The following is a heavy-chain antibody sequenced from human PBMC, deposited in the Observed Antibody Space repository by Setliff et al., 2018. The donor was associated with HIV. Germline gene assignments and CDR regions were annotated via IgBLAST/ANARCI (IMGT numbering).Heavy chain of an antibody. CDR2: ISYDGSNK. CDR1: GFTFSSYG. J-gene: IGHJ6*02. Sequence: GGSLRLSCVASGFTFSSYGMHWVRQAPGKGLEWVAVISYDGSNKYYADSVKGRFTISRDNSKNTLYLQMNSLRAEDTAVYYCAKLNYDYYGLDVWGQGTTVTVSS. V-gene: IGHV3-30*18. D-gene: IGHD3-22*01. CDR3: AKLNYDYYGLDV.